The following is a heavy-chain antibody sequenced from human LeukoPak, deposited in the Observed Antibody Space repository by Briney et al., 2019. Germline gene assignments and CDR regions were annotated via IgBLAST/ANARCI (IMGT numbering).Heavy chain of an antibody. CDR3: ARENRIAVAGILDAFDI. V-gene: IGHV4-34*01. J-gene: IGHJ3*02. CDR1: GGSFSGYY. Sequence: SETLSLTCAVYGGSFSGYYWSWIRQPPGKGLEWIGEINHSGSTNYNPSLKSRVTISVDTSKNQFSLKLSSVTAADTAVYYCARENRIAVAGILDAFDIWGQGTMVTVSS. CDR2: INHSGST. D-gene: IGHD6-19*01.